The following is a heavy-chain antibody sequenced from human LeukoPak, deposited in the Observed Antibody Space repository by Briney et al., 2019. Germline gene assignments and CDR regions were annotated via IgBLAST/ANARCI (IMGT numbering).Heavy chain of an antibody. D-gene: IGHD1-26*01. Sequence: PSETLSLTCTVSGGSISSSSYYWGWIRQPPGKGLEWIGSIYYSGSTYYNPSLKSRVTISVDTSKNQFSLKLSSVTAADTAVYYCARHIAIVGATKKCYFDYWGQGTLVTVSS. CDR2: IYYSGST. J-gene: IGHJ4*02. CDR1: GGSISSSSYY. V-gene: IGHV4-39*01. CDR3: ARHIAIVGATKKCYFDY.